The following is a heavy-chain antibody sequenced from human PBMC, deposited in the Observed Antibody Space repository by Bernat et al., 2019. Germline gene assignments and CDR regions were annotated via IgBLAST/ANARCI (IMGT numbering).Heavy chain of an antibody. Sequence: EVQLVESGGGLVKPGGSLRLSCAASGFTFGTYWMHWVRQVSGKGLEWVSRISGDGSRTTYADSVKGRFTISRDNAKNTLSLQMNSLRAEDTAVYYCARDPDYGGYSYFESWGQGTLVTVSS. CDR1: GFTFGTYW. D-gene: IGHD4-23*01. CDR2: ISGDGSRT. V-gene: IGHV3-74*01. J-gene: IGHJ4*02. CDR3: ARDPDYGGYSYFES.